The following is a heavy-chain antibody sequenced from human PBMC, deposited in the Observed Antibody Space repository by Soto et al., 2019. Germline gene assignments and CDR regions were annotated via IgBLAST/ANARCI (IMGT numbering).Heavy chain of an antibody. CDR2: MNPNSGNT. CDR3: ARGRSNIVVVPAARGNWFDP. D-gene: IGHD2-2*01. V-gene: IGHV1-8*01. J-gene: IGHJ5*02. CDR1: GYTFTSYD. Sequence: QVQLVQSGAEVKKPGASVKVSCKASGYTFTSYDINWVRQATGQGLEWMGWMNPNSGNTGYAQKFQGRVTMTRDTSISIAYMELSSLRSEDTAVYYCARGRSNIVVVPAARGNWFDPWGQGTLVTVSS.